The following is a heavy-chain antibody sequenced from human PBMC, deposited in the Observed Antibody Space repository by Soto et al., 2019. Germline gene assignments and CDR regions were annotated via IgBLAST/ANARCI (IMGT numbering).Heavy chain of an antibody. CDR3: ARDRVAYYYGSGSPAPWFDP. V-gene: IGHV1-69*13. D-gene: IGHD3-10*01. CDR2: IIPIFGTA. CDR1: GGTFSSYA. Sequence: GASVKVSCKASGGTFSSYAISWVRQALGQGLEWMGGIIPIFGTANYAQKFQGRVTITADESTSTAYMELSSLRSEDTAVYYCARDRVAYYYGSGSPAPWFDPWGQGTLVTVSS. J-gene: IGHJ5*02.